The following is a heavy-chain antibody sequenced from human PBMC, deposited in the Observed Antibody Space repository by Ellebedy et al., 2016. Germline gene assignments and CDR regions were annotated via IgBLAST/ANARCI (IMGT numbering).Heavy chain of an antibody. V-gene: IGHV4-61*01. CDR2: IYYSGST. CDR1: ACSTSSSSYY. CDR3: AREGRGNSAGMDV. D-gene: IGHD4-23*01. J-gene: IGHJ6*04. Sequence: SETLSLTCTVSACSTSSSSYYWGWCSKHPGKGLEWIWYIYYSGSTHYNRSLESRVTISVDTSKNQFSLKLSSVTAADTAVYYCAREGRGNSAGMDVWGKGTTVTVSS.